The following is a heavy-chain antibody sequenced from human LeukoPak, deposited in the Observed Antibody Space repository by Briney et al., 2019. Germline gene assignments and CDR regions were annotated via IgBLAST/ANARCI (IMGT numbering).Heavy chain of an antibody. CDR2: IHADSGNT. J-gene: IGHJ3*02. CDR3: TIGLAGDWDAFDI. CDR1: GYTFTTCA. V-gene: IGHV1-3*01. Sequence: ASVKVSRKTSGYTFTTCAVHWVRQAPGQRLEWMGWIHADSGNTKYSQKLQGRVAIARDTSASTIYMELTSLRIEDTAVYFCTIGLAGDWDAFDIWGLGTMVIVSS. D-gene: IGHD6-19*01.